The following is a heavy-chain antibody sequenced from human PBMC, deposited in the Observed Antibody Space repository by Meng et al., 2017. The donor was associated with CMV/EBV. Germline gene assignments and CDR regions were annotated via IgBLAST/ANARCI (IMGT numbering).Heavy chain of an antibody. CDR3: ARGGAYCGGDCYSFAFDI. J-gene: IGHJ3*02. CDR1: GYTFTGHY. D-gene: IGHD2-21*01. CDR2: INPNSGGT. Sequence: ASVKVSCKASGYTFTGHYMHWVRQAPGQGLEWMGWINPNSGGTNYAQKFQGRVTMTRDTSISTAYMELSRLRSDDTAVYYCARGGAYCGGDCYSFAFDIWGQGTMVTVSS. V-gene: IGHV1-2*02.